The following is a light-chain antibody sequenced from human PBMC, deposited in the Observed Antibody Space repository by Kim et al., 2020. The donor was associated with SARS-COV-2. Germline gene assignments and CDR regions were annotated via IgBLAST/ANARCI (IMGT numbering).Light chain of an antibody. CDR1: SSDMGGYNY. V-gene: IGLV2-14*03. CDR3: NSYTSSSTFV. CDR2: DVS. Sequence: GQAITSSCTGTSSDMGGYNYVSWYQQHPGKAPKLMISDVSKRPAGVSYRFAGSKSGNTASLTISGLQAEDEADYYCNSYTSSSTFVFGTGTRSPS. J-gene: IGLJ1*01.